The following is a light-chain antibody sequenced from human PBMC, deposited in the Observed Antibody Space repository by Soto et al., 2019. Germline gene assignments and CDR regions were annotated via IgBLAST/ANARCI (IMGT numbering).Light chain of an antibody. CDR1: QSVFYTSNNKNY. Sequence: DIVMTQSPDSLAVSLGERATINCKSSQSVFYTSNNKNYLAWYQQKPGQPPKLLIYWASTRESGVPDRFSGSGSGTDLSRTISSLQADGVAVYYWDEYYGTPYTFGQGTKLVIK. V-gene: IGKV4-1*01. CDR3: DEYYGTPYT. CDR2: WAS. J-gene: IGKJ2*01.